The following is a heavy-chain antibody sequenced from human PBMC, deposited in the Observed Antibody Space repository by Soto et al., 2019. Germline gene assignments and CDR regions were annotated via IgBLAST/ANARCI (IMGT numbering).Heavy chain of an antibody. V-gene: IGHV4-39*01. J-gene: IGHJ5*02. CDR1: GGSISSSSYY. CDR2: IYYSGST. Sequence: PSETLSLTCTVSGGSISSSSYYWGWIRQPPGKGLEWIGSIYYSGSTYYNPSLKSRVTISVDTSKNQFSPKLSSVTAADTAVYYCARHAATMVRGVIIGTPNWFDPWGQRTLVTVSS. CDR3: ARHAATMVRGVIIGTPNWFDP. D-gene: IGHD3-10*01.